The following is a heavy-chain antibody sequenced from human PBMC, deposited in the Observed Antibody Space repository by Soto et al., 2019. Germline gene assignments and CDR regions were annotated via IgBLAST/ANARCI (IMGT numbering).Heavy chain of an antibody. V-gene: IGHV3-49*03. CDR3: TFGYCISTTCYAADY. CDR1: GFTFGDYA. CDR2: IRSKAYGGTT. J-gene: IGHJ4*02. Sequence: EVQLVESGGGLVQPGRSLRLSCTASGFTFGDYAMSWFRQAPGKGLEWVGFIRSKAYGGTTEYAASVKGRFTISRDNSKSIAYLQMNSLKTEDTAVYYCTFGYCISTTCYAADYGGQGTLVTVSS. D-gene: IGHD2-2*01.